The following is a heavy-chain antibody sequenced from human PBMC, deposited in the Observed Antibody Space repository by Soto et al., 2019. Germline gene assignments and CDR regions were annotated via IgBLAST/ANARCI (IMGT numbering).Heavy chain of an antibody. CDR1: GFTFDDYA. CDR3: AKEKGGGPDYSNHTGGAFDI. CDR2: ISWNSGSI. D-gene: IGHD4-4*01. Sequence: GGSLRLSCAASGFTFDDYAMHWVRQAPGKGLEWVSGISWNSGSIGYADSVKGRFTISRDNAKNSLYLQMNSLRAEDTALYYCAKEKGGGPDYSNHTGGAFDIWGQGTMVTVSS. J-gene: IGHJ3*02. V-gene: IGHV3-9*01.